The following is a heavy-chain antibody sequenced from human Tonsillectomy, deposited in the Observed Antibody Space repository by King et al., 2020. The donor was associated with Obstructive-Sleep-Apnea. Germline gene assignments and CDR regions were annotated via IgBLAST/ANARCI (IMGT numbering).Heavy chain of an antibody. D-gene: IGHD2/OR15-2a*01. V-gene: IGHV3-7*01. J-gene: IGHJ3*01. CDR3: VRDWSPKYGETFYDAFDF. CDR1: GFTFSNEW. CDR2: IKPDGTVR. Sequence: VQLVESGGGLVQPGGSLRLSCVASGFTFSNEWMIWVRQAPGKGLEWVANIKPDGTVRNYMDSVRGRFTISRDNVKNSLHLQMDSLRAEDTAVYYCVRDWSPKYGETFYDAFDFGGQGTMVTVSS.